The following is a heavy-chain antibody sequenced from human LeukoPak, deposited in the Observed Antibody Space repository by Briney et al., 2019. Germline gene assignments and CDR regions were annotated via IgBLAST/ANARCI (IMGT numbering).Heavy chain of an antibody. CDR3: ARQSLRYFDWLSTNQNY. Sequence: SETLSLTCAVYGESFSGYYWSWIRQPPGKGLEWIGEINHSGSTNYNPSLKSRVTISVDTSKNQFSLKLSSVTAADTAVYYCARQSLRYFDWLSTNQNYWGQGTLVTVSS. J-gene: IGHJ4*02. CDR2: INHSGST. CDR1: GESFSGYY. V-gene: IGHV4-34*01. D-gene: IGHD3-9*01.